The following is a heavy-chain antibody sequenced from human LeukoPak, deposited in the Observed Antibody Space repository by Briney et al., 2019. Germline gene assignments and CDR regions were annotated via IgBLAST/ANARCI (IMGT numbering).Heavy chain of an antibody. CDR3: ARDHNAGSPLGY. D-gene: IGHD6-6*01. J-gene: IGHJ4*02. CDR2: INPTSGGT. CDR1: VYTLIGYY. Sequence: ASVKDSCKASVYTLIGYYMHWVRQAPGRRREWMGWINPTSGGTNYAQKFKGRVPMTRDTSISTAYMELSRLRSGDTAVYYCARDHNAGSPLGYWGQGTLVTVSS. V-gene: IGHV1-2*02.